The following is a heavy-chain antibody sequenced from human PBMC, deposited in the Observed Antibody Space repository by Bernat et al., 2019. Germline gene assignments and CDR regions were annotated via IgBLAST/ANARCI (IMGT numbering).Heavy chain of an antibody. Sequence: QLQLQESGPGLVKPSETLSLTCTVSGGSIGNSNYYWGWIRQPPGKGRECVGTIYYSGTTYYNPSLTSRVTISVDTSKNQFSLKLSSVTAADPAVYYCAGGQVSRPCDRTYFDYWGQGTLVTVSS. CDR2: IYYSGTT. D-gene: IGHD2-21*02. V-gene: IGHV4-39*01. CDR1: GGSIGNSNYY. J-gene: IGHJ4*02. CDR3: AGGQVSRPCDRTYFDY.